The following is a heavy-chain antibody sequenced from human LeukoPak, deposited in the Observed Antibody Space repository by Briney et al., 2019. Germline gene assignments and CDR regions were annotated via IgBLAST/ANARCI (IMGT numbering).Heavy chain of an antibody. CDR1: GFTFDDYA. CDR2: ITWNRDNI. Sequence: GGSLRLSCAASGFTFDDYAMHWVRHAPGKGLEWVSGITWNRDNIGYGDSVKGRFTISRDNVKNVLYLQMTSLRPEDTALYYCAKDLSSAITSALVLDVWGQGTTVIVSS. V-gene: IGHV3-9*01. CDR3: AKDLSSAITSALVLDV. D-gene: IGHD3-22*01. J-gene: IGHJ6*02.